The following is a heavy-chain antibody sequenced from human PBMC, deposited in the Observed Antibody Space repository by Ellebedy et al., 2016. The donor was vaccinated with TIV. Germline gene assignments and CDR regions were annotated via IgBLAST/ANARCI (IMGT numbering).Heavy chain of an antibody. CDR1: GFSTSG. V-gene: IGHV3-30*02. CDR3: VKDRGDIIRDFDY. D-gene: IGHD2-21*02. CDR2: IRSDGSNK. Sequence: GGSLRLSCATSGFSTSGMHWVRQAPGKGLEWVAFIRSDGSNKYYADSVEGRFTISRDNSRNTLDLQMTRLGAEDTARYYCVKDRGDIIRDFDYWGQGTLVTVSS. J-gene: IGHJ4*02.